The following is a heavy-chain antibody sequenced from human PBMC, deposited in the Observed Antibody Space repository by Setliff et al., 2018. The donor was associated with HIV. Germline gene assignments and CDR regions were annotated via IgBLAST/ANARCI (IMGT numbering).Heavy chain of an antibody. V-gene: IGHV3-7*01. CDR1: GFNLSNFW. CDR3: AKGPARTTMIVVVSAFDI. J-gene: IGHJ3*02. Sequence: PGGSLRLSCAASGFNLSNFWMTWVRQAPGKGLEWVASIKQDGSEKNYADSVKGRFTISRDISKNTLYLQMNNLSTEDTAVYYCAKGPARTTMIVVVSAFDIWGQGTMVTVSS. CDR2: IKQDGSEK. D-gene: IGHD3-22*01.